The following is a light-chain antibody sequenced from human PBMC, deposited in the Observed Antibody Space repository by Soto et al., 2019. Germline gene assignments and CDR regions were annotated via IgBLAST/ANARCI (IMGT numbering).Light chain of an antibody. Sequence: NELKQSPATMSLSPGERVTLSCRASQSVSNYLAWYQQKPGQAPRLLIYDSSNRATGIPARFSGSGSGTDFTLTISSLEPEDFAVYYCQQRNSWPVTFGQGTRLEIK. J-gene: IGKJ5*01. CDR2: DSS. CDR3: QQRNSWPVT. V-gene: IGKV3-11*01. CDR1: QSVSNY.